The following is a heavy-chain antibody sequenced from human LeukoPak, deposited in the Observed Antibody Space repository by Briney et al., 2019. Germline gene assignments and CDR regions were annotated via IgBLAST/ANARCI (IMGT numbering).Heavy chain of an antibody. CDR1: GGTFSTSA. Sequence: SVKVSCKASGGTFSTSAFTWVRQAPGQGLEWMGGVIPILHTTNYAQHFQGRVSITADESTSTAYMELSGLISEDTAVYYCARGTQLGIVWGYYYFGMDVWGHGTTVTVSS. D-gene: IGHD7-27*01. J-gene: IGHJ6*02. V-gene: IGHV1-69*01. CDR3: ARGTQLGIVWGYYYFGMDV. CDR2: VIPILHTT.